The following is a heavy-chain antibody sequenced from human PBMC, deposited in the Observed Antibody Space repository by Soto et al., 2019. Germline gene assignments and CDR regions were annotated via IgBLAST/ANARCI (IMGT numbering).Heavy chain of an antibody. J-gene: IGHJ4*02. CDR3: VRDLDF. V-gene: IGHV1-3*01. CDR2: INAGSGNT. Sequence: GASVKVSCKASGYTFTSYAIHWVRQAPGQRLEWMGWINAGSGNTRYSEKFQGRVTITRDTSASTAYMELSSLRSEDTAVYYCVRDLDFWGQGTLVTVSS. CDR1: GYTFTSYA.